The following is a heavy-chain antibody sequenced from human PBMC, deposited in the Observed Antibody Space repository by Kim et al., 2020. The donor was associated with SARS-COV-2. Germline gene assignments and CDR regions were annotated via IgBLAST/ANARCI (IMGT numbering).Heavy chain of an antibody. D-gene: IGHD3-3*01. CDR3: AAVGYDFWSGYSPYNWFDP. V-gene: IGHV1-58*01. J-gene: IGHJ5*02. Sequence: SVKVSCKASGFTFTSSAVQWVRQARGQRLEWIGWIVVGSGNTNYAQKFQERVTITRDMSTSTAYMELSSLRSEDTAVYYCAAVGYDFWSGYSPYNWFDPWGQGTLVTVSS. CDR2: IVVGSGNT. CDR1: GFTFTSSA.